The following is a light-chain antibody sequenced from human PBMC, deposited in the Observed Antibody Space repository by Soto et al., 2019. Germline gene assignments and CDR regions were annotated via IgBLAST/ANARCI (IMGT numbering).Light chain of an antibody. CDR2: GAS. V-gene: IGKV3-20*01. CDR3: QQYDSSPRT. J-gene: IGKJ1*01. Sequence: EIVLTQSPGTLSLSPGERATLSCRASQSFTSTSLAWYQQKPGQAPRLLIYGASRRAAGIPDRCSGSGSGTDWHQTISRLEDDDIAVYYCQQYDSSPRTFGQGNRVQIK. CDR1: QSFTSTS.